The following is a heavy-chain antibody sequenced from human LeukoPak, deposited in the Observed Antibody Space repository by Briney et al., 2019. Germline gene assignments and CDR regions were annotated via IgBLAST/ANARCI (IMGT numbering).Heavy chain of an antibody. J-gene: IGHJ4*02. CDR3: AWPGRGYGYGYDY. D-gene: IGHD5-18*01. CDR2: IKQDGSEK. CDR1: GSTFSSYW. Sequence: PGGSLRLSCAASGSTFSSYWMSWVRQAPGKGLEWVANIKQDGSEKYYVDSVKGRFTISRDNAKNSLYLQMNSLRAEDTAVYYCAWPGRGYGYGYDYWGQGTLVTVSS. V-gene: IGHV3-7*01.